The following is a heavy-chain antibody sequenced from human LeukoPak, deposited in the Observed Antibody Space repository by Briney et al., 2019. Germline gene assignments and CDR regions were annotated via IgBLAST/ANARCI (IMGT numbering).Heavy chain of an antibody. D-gene: IGHD3-9*01. CDR2: MNPNSGNT. V-gene: IGHV1-8*01. Sequence: ASVKVSCKASGYTFTSYDINWVRQATGQGLEWMGWMNPNSGNTGYAQKFQGRVTMTRNTSISTAYMELSSLRSDDTAVYYCARVNSPYYNILTGYFYWGQGTLVTVSS. CDR1: GYTFTSYD. J-gene: IGHJ4*02. CDR3: ARVNSPYYNILTGYFY.